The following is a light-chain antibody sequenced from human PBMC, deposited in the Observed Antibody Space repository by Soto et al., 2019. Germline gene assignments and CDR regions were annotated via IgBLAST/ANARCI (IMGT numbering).Light chain of an antibody. J-gene: IGLJ2*01. CDR1: SSDVGSYNL. CDR2: EGS. CDR3: CSYAGSSTYVV. V-gene: IGLV2-23*01. Sequence: QSALTQPASVSGSPGQSITISCTGTSSDVGSYNLVSWYQQHPGKAPKLMIYEGSKRPSGVSHRFSGSKSGNTASLTISGVQGEDEADYYCCSYAGSSTYVVFGGGTKLTVL.